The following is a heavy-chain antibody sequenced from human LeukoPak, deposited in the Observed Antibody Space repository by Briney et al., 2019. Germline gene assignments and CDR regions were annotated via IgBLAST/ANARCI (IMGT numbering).Heavy chain of an antibody. CDR3: ARHRLLWFGEPSRAFDI. D-gene: IGHD3-10*01. J-gene: IGHJ3*02. CDR2: IYYSGST. V-gene: IGHV4-59*08. CDR1: DGSISSYY. Sequence: SETLSLTCTVSDGSISSYYWSWIRQPPGKGLEWIGYIYYSGSTNYNPSLKSRVTISVDTSKNQFSLKLSSVTAAATAVYYCARHRLLWFGEPSRAFDIWGQGTMVTVSS.